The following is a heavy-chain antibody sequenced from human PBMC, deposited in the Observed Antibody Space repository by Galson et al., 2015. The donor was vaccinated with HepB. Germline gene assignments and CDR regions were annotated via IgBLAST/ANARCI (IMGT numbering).Heavy chain of an antibody. Sequence: SVKVSCKASGYTISTYSMTWVRQAPGQGLEWVGWINTKTGNPRYAQGFTGRFVLSLDTSVSTAYLETTSLEAEDTAVYYCATIGVVEATGVRYFHHWGQGTLVTVSS. V-gene: IGHV7-4-1*02. CDR3: ATIGVVEATGVRYFHH. CDR1: GYTISTYS. D-gene: IGHD2-15*01. CDR2: INTKTGNP. J-gene: IGHJ1*01.